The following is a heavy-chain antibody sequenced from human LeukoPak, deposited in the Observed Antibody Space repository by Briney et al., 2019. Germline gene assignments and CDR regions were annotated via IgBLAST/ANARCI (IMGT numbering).Heavy chain of an antibody. Sequence: ASVWVSCKASGYTFTSYYMHWVRQAPGQGLEWMGIINPSGGSTSYAQKFQGRVTMTRDTSTSTVYMELSSLRSEDTAVYYCARDRRRIKKGDGVVVVAAIFDYWGQRPVVPVSS. CDR1: GYTFTSYY. D-gene: IGHD2-15*01. V-gene: IGHV1-46*01. CDR2: INPSGGST. J-gene: IGHJ4*02. CDR3: ARDRRRIKKGDGVVVVAAIFDY.